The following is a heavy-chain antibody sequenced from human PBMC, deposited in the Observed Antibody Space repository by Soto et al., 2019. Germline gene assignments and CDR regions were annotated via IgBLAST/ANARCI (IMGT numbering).Heavy chain of an antibody. Sequence: GGSLRLSCAASGFTFISYAMQLFRHSAFKWLEWVAVTSYDGSNKYYADSVKGRFTISRDNSRNSLYLQMNSLRAEDTAVYYCARDRPSPYCSSASCSSYFDYWGQGTLVTVSS. V-gene: IGHV3-30-3*01. CDR1: GFTFISYA. CDR2: TSYDGSNK. CDR3: ARDRPSPYCSSASCSSYFDY. J-gene: IGHJ4*02. D-gene: IGHD2-2*01.